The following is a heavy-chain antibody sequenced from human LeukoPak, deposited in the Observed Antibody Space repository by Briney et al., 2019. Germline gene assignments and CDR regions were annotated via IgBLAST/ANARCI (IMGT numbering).Heavy chain of an antibody. Sequence: SETLSLTCSVSGGSIGNYYWNWLRQPAGKGLEWIGRIYASGSTNYNPSLKSRVTISMDKSKNHFSLNLKSVTAADAAFYYCARDFYGDDGHHPFDYWGQGIQVTVSS. CDR2: IYASGST. D-gene: IGHD2/OR15-2a*01. CDR3: ARDFYGDDGHHPFDY. V-gene: IGHV4-4*07. J-gene: IGHJ4*02. CDR1: GGSIGNYY.